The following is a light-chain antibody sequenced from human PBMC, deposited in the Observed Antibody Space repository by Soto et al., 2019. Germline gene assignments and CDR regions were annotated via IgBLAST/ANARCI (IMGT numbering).Light chain of an antibody. CDR2: GAS. J-gene: IGKJ5*01. V-gene: IGKV3-20*01. CDR3: QQYGGSTPII. CDR1: QSVSSRY. Sequence: EIVLTQSPGTLSLSPGERATLSCRASQSVSSRYLTWYQQKPGQAPRLLIYGASSRATGIPDRFSGSGSGTDFTLTISRLEPEDFAVYSCQQYGGSTPIIFGQGTRLEIK.